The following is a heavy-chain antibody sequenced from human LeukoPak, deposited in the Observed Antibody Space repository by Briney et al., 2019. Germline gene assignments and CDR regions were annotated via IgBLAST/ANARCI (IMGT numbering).Heavy chain of an antibody. Sequence: SETLSLTCTVSGGSISSSSYYWGWIRQPPGKGLEWIGSIYYSGSTYYNPSLKSRVTISVDTSKNQFPLKLSSVTAADTAVYYCARGGYDILTGSFDYWGQGTLVTVSS. CDR1: GGSISSSSYY. CDR2: IYYSGST. J-gene: IGHJ4*02. CDR3: ARGGYDILTGSFDY. D-gene: IGHD3-9*01. V-gene: IGHV4-39*06.